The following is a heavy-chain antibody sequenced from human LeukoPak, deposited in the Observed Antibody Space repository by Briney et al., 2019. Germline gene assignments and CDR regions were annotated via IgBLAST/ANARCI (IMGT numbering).Heavy chain of an antibody. J-gene: IGHJ6*02. CDR3: ARVGDGTDYYYYGMDV. Sequence: ASVKVSCKASGYTFTSYDINWVRQAPGQRLEWMGWINAGNGNTKYSQKFQGRVTITRDTSASTAYMELSSLRSEDTAVYYCARVGDGTDYYYYGMDVWGQGTTVTVSS. CDR2: INAGNGNT. CDR1: GYTFTSYD. D-gene: IGHD2-21*02. V-gene: IGHV1-3*01.